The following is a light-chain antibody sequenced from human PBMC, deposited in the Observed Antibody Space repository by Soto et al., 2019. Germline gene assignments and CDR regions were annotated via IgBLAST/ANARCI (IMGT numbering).Light chain of an antibody. CDR1: QSLGVS. CDR2: DAS. CDR3: QKRF. J-gene: IGKJ3*01. V-gene: IGKV3-11*01. Sequence: IVLTQSPGTLPLSPGDRATLSCRASQSLGVSYIAWYQQKPGQSPRLLIYDASKRATGIPARFSGSGSGADFTLTISSLEPEDFAFYYCQKRFFGPGTKVDIK.